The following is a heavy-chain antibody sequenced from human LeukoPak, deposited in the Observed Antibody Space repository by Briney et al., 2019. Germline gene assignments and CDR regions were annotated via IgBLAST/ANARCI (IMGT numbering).Heavy chain of an antibody. CDR2: INANSGTT. J-gene: IGHJ5*01. Sequence: GGSLRLSCAASGFAFSFYAMSWLRQPPGKGLEWVSTINANSGTTSYAASVRGRFAISRDNSKNTLYLQVNTLRADDTATYYCAKPISGGLAVTADWFHPWGQGTLVVVSS. D-gene: IGHD6-19*01. CDR1: GFAFSFYA. V-gene: IGHV3-23*01. CDR3: AKPISGGLAVTADWFHP.